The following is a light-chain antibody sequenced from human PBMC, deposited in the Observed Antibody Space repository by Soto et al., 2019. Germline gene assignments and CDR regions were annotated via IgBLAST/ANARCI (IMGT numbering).Light chain of an antibody. J-gene: IGLJ1*01. CDR1: SSDIGGYNY. CDR3: SSYTSTSTLYV. Sequence: QSALTQPAYVSGSRGQSITISCTGTSSDIGGYNYVSWYQQLPGKVPKLIIYDVSNRPSGVSDRFSGSKSGNAASLTISGLQAEDEADYYCSSYTSTSTLYVFGTGTKLTGL. CDR2: DVS. V-gene: IGLV2-14*03.